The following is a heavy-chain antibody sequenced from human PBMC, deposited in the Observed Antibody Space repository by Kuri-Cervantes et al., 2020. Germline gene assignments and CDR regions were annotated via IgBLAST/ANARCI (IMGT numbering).Heavy chain of an antibody. V-gene: IGHV3-30*18. Sequence: GESLKISCAASGFTFSSYSMNWVRQAPGKGLEWVAVISYDGSNKYYADSVKGRFTISRDNSKNTLYLQMNSLRAEDTAVYYCAKYSGSYDYYYGMDVWGQGTTVTVSS. CDR3: AKYSGSYDYYYGMDV. J-gene: IGHJ6*02. CDR1: GFTFSSYS. CDR2: ISYDGSNK. D-gene: IGHD1-26*01.